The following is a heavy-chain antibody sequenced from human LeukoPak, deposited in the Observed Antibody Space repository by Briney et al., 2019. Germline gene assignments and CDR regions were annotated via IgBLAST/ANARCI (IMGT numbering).Heavy chain of an antibody. CDR3: ARGYGSGSYYGY. CDR1: GGSFSGYY. D-gene: IGHD3-10*01. CDR2: INHSGST. Sequence: SETLSLTCAVYGGSFSGYYWSWIRQPPGKGLEWLGEINHSGSTNYNPSLTSRVTISVDTSKNQFSLKLSSVTAADTAVYYCARGYGSGSYYGYWGQGTLVTVSS. V-gene: IGHV4-34*01. J-gene: IGHJ4*02.